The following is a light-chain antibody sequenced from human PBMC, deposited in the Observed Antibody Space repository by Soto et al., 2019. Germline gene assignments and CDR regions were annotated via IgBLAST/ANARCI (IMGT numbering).Light chain of an antibody. V-gene: IGLV2-14*01. CDR2: EVN. J-gene: IGLJ1*01. Sequence: QSVLTQPASVSGSPGQSITISCTGKSSDVGGYNFVSWLQQHPGKAPKLMIYEVNERPSGVSNRFSGSKSGNTASLTISGIQAEDEADYYCSSYTSSNTHVFGTGTKVTVL. CDR3: SSYTSSNTHV. CDR1: SSDVGGYNF.